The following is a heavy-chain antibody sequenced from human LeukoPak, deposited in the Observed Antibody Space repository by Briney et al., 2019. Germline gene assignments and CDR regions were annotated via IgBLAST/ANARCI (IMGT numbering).Heavy chain of an antibody. CDR1: GYSFTTYW. Sequence: GESLKISCKGSGYSFTTYWIGWVRQMPGKGLEWMGIIYPGDSDVRYSPSFQGHVTISVDKSISTAYLQWSSLKASDNAIYYCARSDSSSWPFDYWGQGTLVTVSS. D-gene: IGHD6-13*01. CDR3: ARSDSSSWPFDY. CDR2: IYPGDSDV. J-gene: IGHJ4*02. V-gene: IGHV5-51*01.